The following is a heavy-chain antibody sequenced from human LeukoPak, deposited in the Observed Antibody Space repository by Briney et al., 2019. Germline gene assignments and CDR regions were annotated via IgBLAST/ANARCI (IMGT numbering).Heavy chain of an antibody. D-gene: IGHD3-10*01. J-gene: IGHJ4*02. CDR3: AGWCYGSGGYTDY. Sequence: GESLKISCKGSGYTFTSYWIAWVRQMPGKGLEWMGIIYPGDSDTRYSPSFQGQVTISADKSISTAYLQWSSLKASDTAMYYCAGWCYGSGGYTDYWGRGTLVTVSS. CDR2: IYPGDSDT. CDR1: GYTFTSYW. V-gene: IGHV5-51*01.